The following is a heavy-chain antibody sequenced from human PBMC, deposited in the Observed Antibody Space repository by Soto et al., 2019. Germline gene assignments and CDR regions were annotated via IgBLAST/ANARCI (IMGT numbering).Heavy chain of an antibody. CDR2: VSGSGGST. CDR1: GFTFSNYA. J-gene: IGHJ4*02. CDR3: AKGRYDSSGHYYGS. Sequence: EVQLLESGGGLVQPGGSLRVSCAASGFTFSNYAMSWVRQAPGKGLDWVSSVSGSGGSTYYADSVKGRFTISRDNSKNTVALQMNSPRAEDTAVYYCAKGRYDSSGHYYGSWGQGTLVTVSS. D-gene: IGHD3-22*01. V-gene: IGHV3-23*01.